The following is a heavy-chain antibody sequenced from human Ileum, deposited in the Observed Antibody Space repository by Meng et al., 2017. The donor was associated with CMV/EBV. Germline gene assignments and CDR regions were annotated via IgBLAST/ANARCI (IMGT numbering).Heavy chain of an antibody. CDR1: GFSFGDYA. CDR3: AKDSRDDFWSGYYDF. Sequence: GESLKISCAASGFSFGDYAMHGIRQAPGKGLEWVSLISWDGFTAYYADSVRGRFTVSRDNSKNSLLLQMNSLRVEDTAFYYRAKDSRDDFWSGYYDFWGQGTLVTVSS. CDR2: ISWDGFTA. J-gene: IGHJ4*02. D-gene: IGHD3-3*01. V-gene: IGHV3-43D*03.